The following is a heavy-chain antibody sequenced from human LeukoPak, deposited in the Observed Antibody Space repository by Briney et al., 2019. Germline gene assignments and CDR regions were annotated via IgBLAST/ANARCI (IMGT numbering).Heavy chain of an antibody. V-gene: IGHV3-7*01. CDR3: ASPGGVYSSRPVDV. CDR2: INEVGSDT. J-gene: IGHJ6*02. Sequence: GGSLRLSCAVSGWSFSSYWMSWVRQVPGKGLEWVSSINEVGSDTRYADSVRGRFTISRDNAKNSLYLQMNSLRAEDTAVYYCASPGGVYSSRPVDVWGQGTTVTVSS. D-gene: IGHD6-13*01. CDR1: GWSFSSYW.